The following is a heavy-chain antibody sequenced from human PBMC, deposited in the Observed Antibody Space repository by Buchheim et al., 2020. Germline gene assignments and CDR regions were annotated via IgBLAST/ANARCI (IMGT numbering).Heavy chain of an antibody. CDR3: ARWSATYYYYYYMDV. CDR2: ISSSSSYI. D-gene: IGHD6-25*01. CDR1: GFTFSSYS. Sequence: EVQLVESGGGLVKPGGSLRLSCAASGFTFSSYSMNWVRQAPGKGLEWVSSISSSSSYIYYADSVKGRFTISRDNAKNSLYLQMNGLRAEDTAVYYCARWSATYYYYYYMDVWGKGTT. J-gene: IGHJ6*03. V-gene: IGHV3-21*01.